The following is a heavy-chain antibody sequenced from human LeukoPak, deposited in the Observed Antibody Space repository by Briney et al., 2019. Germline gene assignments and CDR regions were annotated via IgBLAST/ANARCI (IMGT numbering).Heavy chain of an antibody. D-gene: IGHD2-2*01. Sequence: ASVKVSCKASGGTFSSYAISWVRQAPGQGLEWMGGIIPIFGTANCAQKFQGRVTITADESTSTAYMELSSLRSEDTAVYYCAREPQLGDSSGASVLFDYWGQGTLVTVSS. CDR2: IIPIFGTA. J-gene: IGHJ4*02. CDR3: AREPQLGDSSGASVLFDY. V-gene: IGHV1-69*13. CDR1: GGTFSSYA.